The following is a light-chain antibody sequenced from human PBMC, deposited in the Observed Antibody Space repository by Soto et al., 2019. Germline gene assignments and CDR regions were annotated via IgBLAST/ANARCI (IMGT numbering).Light chain of an antibody. CDR2: DTS. V-gene: IGKV3-11*01. CDR3: QQRSNWPPWT. J-gene: IGKJ1*01. Sequence: EIVLTQSPATLSLSPGERATLSCRASQSVNSYLAWYQQKPGQAPRLLIYDTSNRATGIPARFSGRGSGTDFTLTISSLEPEDFAVYYCQQRSNWPPWTFGQGTKVEIK. CDR1: QSVNSY.